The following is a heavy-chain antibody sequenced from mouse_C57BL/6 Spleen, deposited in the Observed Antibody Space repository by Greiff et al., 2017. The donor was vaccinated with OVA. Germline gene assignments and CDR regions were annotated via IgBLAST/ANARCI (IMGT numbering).Heavy chain of an antibody. J-gene: IGHJ1*03. CDR1: GFTFSSYA. V-gene: IGHV5-9-1*02. CDR2: ISSGGDYI. Sequence: EVKLVESGAGLVKPGGSLKLSCAASGFTFSSYAMSWVRQTPEKRLEWVAYISSGGDYIYYADTVKGRFTISRDNARNTLYLQMSSLKSEDTAMYYCTRLAHYYGSSYDGYFDVWGTGTTVTVSS. CDR3: TRLAHYYGSSYDGYFDV. D-gene: IGHD1-1*01.